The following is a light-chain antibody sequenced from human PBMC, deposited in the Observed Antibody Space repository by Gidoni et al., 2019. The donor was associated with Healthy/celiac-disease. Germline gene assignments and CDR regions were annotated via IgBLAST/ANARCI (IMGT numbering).Light chain of an antibody. CDR3: QQSYSTPPNT. J-gene: IGKJ4*01. CDR2: AAS. V-gene: IGKV1-39*01. CDR1: QSISSY. Sequence: DIQMTQSPSSLPASVGDRVTITCRASQSISSYLNWYQQKPGKAPKLLIYAASSLQSGVPSRFSGSGSGTDFTLTISSLQPEDFATYYFQQSYSTPPNTFXGXTKVEIK.